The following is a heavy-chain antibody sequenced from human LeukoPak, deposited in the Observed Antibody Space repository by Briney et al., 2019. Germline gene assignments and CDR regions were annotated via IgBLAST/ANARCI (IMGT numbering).Heavy chain of an antibody. Sequence: GGSLRLSCAASGFTFSSYSMNWVRQAPGKGLEWVSYISSSSSTIYYADSVKGRFTISRDNAKNSLYLQMNSLRAEDTALYYCAKDLMATPIAALGYWGQGTLVTVSS. V-gene: IGHV3-48*01. J-gene: IGHJ4*02. CDR1: GFTFSSYS. CDR2: ISSSSSTI. D-gene: IGHD5-24*01. CDR3: AKDLMATPIAALGY.